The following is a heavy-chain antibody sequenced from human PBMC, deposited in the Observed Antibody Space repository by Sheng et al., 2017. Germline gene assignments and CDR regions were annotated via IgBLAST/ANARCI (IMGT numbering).Heavy chain of an antibody. V-gene: IGHV3-9*03. Sequence: EVQLVESGGGLVQPGRSLRLSCAASGFTFDDYAMHWVRQAPGKGLEWVSGISWNSGSIGYVDSVKGRFTISRDNAKNSLYLQMNSLRAEDMALYYCAKASPENWFDPWGQGTLVTVSS. CDR3: AKASPENWFDP. CDR1: GFTFDDYA. CDR2: ISWNSGSI. J-gene: IGHJ5*02.